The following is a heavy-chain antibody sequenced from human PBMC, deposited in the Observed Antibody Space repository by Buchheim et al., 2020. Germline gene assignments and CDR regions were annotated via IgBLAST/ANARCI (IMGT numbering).Heavy chain of an antibody. D-gene: IGHD3-10*01. CDR2: ISSSGSTI. CDR3: ARAWGNTMVRGNLFDP. J-gene: IGHJ5*02. V-gene: IGHV3-48*01. CDR1: GLTFSDYN. Sequence: EVQLVESGGGLVHPGGSLRLSCAASGLTFSDYNMNWLRQAPGKGLEWLAYISSSGSTIHYAASVEGRFTISRDNAQTSLYLQMDSLRADDTAVYYCARAWGNTMVRGNLFDPWGQGTL.